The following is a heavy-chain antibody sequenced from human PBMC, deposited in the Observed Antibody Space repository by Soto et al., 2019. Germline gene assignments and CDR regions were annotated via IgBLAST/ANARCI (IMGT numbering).Heavy chain of an antibody. D-gene: IGHD3-22*01. CDR1: GITVSTNY. Sequence: EVQLVETGGGLIQPGGSLRLSCAASGITVSTNYMSWVRQAPGKGLEWVSVIYSDGKTFYADSVKGRFTISRDNSQNTVVLQMNGLRADDRAVYFWAGGGGGGYYDSSGYMGVWGQGTLVTVSS. J-gene: IGHJ4*02. CDR2: IYSDGKT. CDR3: AGGGGGGYYDSSGYMGV. V-gene: IGHV3-53*02.